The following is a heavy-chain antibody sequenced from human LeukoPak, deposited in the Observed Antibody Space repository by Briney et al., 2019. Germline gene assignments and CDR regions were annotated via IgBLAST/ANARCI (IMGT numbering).Heavy chain of an antibody. CDR2: IWYDGSNK. J-gene: IGHJ4*02. V-gene: IGHV3-33*01. CDR3: ARTRWGSGWFFDY. CDR1: GFTFSSYG. Sequence: GGSLRLSCAASGFTFSSYGMHWVRQAPGKGLEWVAVIWYDGSNKYYADSVKGRFTISRDNSKNTLYLQMNSLRAEDTAVYYCARTRWGSGWFFDYWGQGTLVTVSP. D-gene: IGHD6-19*01.